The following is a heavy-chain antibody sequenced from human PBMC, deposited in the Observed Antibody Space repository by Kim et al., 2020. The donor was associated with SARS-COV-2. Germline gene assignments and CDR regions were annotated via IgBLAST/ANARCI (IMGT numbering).Heavy chain of an antibody. J-gene: IGHJ6*02. CDR1: GGTFSSYA. V-gene: IGHV1-69*13. D-gene: IGHD6-6*01. Sequence: SVKVSCKASGGTFSSYAISWVRQAPGQGLEWMGGIIPIFGTANYAQKFQGRVTITADESTSTAYMELSSLRSEDTAVYYCASYSSYSSSSDRYYYGMDVWGQGTTVTVSS. CDR3: ASYSSYSSSSDRYYYGMDV. CDR2: IIPIFGTA.